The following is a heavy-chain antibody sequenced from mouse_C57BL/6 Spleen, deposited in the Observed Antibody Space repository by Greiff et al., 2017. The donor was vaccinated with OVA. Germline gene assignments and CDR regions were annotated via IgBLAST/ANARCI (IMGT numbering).Heavy chain of an antibody. CDR1: GFTFSSYA. J-gene: IGHJ2*01. Sequence: EVKLMESGEGLVKPGGSLKLSCAASGFTFSSYAMSWVRQTPEKRLEWVAYISSGGDYIYYADTVKGRFTISRDNARNTLYLQMSSLKSEDTAMYYCTRGEFSNYYFDYWGQGTTLTVSS. CDR2: ISSGGDYI. CDR3: TRGEFSNYYFDY. D-gene: IGHD2-5*01. V-gene: IGHV5-9-1*02.